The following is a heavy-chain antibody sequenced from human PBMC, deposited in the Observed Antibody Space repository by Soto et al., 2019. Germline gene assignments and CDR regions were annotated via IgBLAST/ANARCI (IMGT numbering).Heavy chain of an antibody. V-gene: IGHV3-48*01. J-gene: IGHJ4*02. D-gene: IGHD4-17*01. CDR1: GFTFSSYS. CDR3: ARDYRPRANDYGDPYYFDY. CDR2: ISSSSSTI. Sequence: GGSLRLSCAASGFTFSSYSMNWVRQAPGKGLEWVSYISSSSSTIYYADSVKGRFTISRDNAKNSLYLQMNSLRAEDTAVYYCARDYRPRANDYGDPYYFDYWGQGTLVTVSS.